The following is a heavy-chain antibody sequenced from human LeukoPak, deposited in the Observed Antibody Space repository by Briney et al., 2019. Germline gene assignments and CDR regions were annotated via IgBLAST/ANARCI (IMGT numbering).Heavy chain of an antibody. J-gene: IGHJ4*02. Sequence: GGSLRLSCAASGFTFSSYGMHCVRQAPGKGLEWVAVIWYDGSNKYYADSVKGRFTISRDNSKNTLYLQMNSLRAEDTAVYYCARDPLLWFWDFSGPPDYWGQGTPVTVSS. D-gene: IGHD3-10*01. V-gene: IGHV3-33*01. CDR1: GFTFSSYG. CDR2: IWYDGSNK. CDR3: ARDPLLWFWDFSGPPDY.